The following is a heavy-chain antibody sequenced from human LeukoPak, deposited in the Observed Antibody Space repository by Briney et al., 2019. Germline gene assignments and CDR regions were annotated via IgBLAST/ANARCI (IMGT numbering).Heavy chain of an antibody. J-gene: IGHJ4*02. CDR3: ARWGMATTY. D-gene: IGHD5-24*01. V-gene: IGHV4-39*01. CDR1: GGSISSSSYY. Sequence: SETLSLTCTVSGGSISSSSYYWGWIRQPPGKGLEWIGSIYYSGSTYYNPSLKSRVTISVDTSKNQFSLKLSSVTAADTAVYYCARWGMATTYWGQGTLVTVSS. CDR2: IYYSGST.